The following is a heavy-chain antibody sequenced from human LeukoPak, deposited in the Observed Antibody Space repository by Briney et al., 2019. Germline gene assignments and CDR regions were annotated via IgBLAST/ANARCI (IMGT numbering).Heavy chain of an antibody. CDR2: IYYSGST. Sequence: ASETLSLTCTVSGGSISSYYWSWIRQPPGKGLEWIGYIYYSGSTNYNPSLKSRVTISVDTSKNQFSLKLSSVTAADTAVYYCARNTGGSSWGGTLDYWGQGTLVTVSS. CDR1: GGSISSYY. J-gene: IGHJ4*02. D-gene: IGHD6-13*01. CDR3: ARNTGGSSWGGTLDY. V-gene: IGHV4-59*01.